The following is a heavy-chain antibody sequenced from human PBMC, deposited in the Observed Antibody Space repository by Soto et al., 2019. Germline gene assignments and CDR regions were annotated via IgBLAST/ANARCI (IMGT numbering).Heavy chain of an antibody. CDR2: MWSDGGSR. D-gene: IGHD3-22*01. J-gene: IGHJ4*02. CDR3: ARDPPDDSRGYYSLDY. V-gene: IGHV3-33*01. CDR1: GFIFSTYG. Sequence: QVQLVESGGGVVQPGRSLRLSCAASGFIFSTYGMHWVRQAPGRGLEWVAVMWSDGGSRYAESVEGRFTISRDNSRNTLYLQMNSLRVEDTAVYYCARDPPDDSRGYYSLDYWGQGPLVAVSS.